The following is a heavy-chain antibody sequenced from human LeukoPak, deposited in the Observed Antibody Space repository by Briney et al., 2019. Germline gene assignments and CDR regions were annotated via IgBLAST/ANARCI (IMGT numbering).Heavy chain of an antibody. J-gene: IGHJ2*01. CDR2: ISAYNGNT. CDR3: AREDTSQSYRYGSGDWYFDL. D-gene: IGHD5-18*01. CDR1: GYTFSSYG. Sequence: ASVKVSCKASGYTFSSYGISWVRQAPGQGLEWMGWISAYNGNTNYAQKLQGRVTMTTDTSTSTAYMELRSLRSDDTAVYYCAREDTSQSYRYGSGDWYFDLWGRGTQVIVSS. V-gene: IGHV1-18*01.